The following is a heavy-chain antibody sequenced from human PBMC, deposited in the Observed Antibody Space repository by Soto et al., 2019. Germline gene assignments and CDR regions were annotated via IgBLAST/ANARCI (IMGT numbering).Heavy chain of an antibody. D-gene: IGHD6-13*01. Sequence: GGSLRLSCAASGFTFRNYNFNWVRQAPGKGLEWVSSIDLSGAYTYYADSVTGRFSIFRDDAENTLYLQMNSLRADDTAMYYCAKDLREAAGSSYLDYWGQVTLVTVSS. CDR3: AKDLREAAGSSYLDY. CDR1: GFTFRNYN. CDR2: IDLSGAYT. J-gene: IGHJ4*02. V-gene: IGHV3-21*04.